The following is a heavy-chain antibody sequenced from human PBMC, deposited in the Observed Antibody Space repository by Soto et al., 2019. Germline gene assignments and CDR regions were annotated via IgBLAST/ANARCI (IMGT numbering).Heavy chain of an antibody. V-gene: IGHV4-34*01. CDR3: ASRVKHDYDSSGPDFDS. Sequence: SETLSLTCAVSGGSFSRFYWSWIRQPPGMGLEWIGEINHRGSTSYNSSLKGRVTISIDTSKRQFSLKLNSVTSADTAVYYCASRVKHDYDSSGPDFDSWGQG. J-gene: IGHJ4*02. D-gene: IGHD3-22*01. CDR2: INHRGST. CDR1: GGSFSRFY.